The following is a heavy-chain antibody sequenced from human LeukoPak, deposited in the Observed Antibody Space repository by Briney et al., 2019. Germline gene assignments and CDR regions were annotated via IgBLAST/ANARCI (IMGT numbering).Heavy chain of an antibody. CDR1: GFTFSAYA. J-gene: IGHJ4*02. CDR3: AKVSSSCPDCSFDS. V-gene: IGHV3-30*02. Sequence: GGSLRLSCTASGFTFSAYAMHWVRQAPGKGLEWVAFIRYNGGKEHHADSVKGRFTISRDNSKNTLYLQVDSLRAEDTAVYYCAKVSSSCPDCSFDSWGQGTLVTVSS. D-gene: IGHD6-13*01. CDR2: IRYNGGKE.